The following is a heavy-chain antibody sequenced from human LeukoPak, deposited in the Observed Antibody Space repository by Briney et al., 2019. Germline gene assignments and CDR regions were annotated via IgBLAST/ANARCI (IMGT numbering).Heavy chain of an antibody. J-gene: IGHJ4*02. Sequence: SETLSLTCAVYGGSFSGYYWSWIRQPPGKGLEWIGEINHSGSTNYNPSLKSRVTISVDTSKNQFSLKLSSVTAADTAVYYCARVGNYDFWSGYPTLYTTYFDYWGQGTLVTVSS. V-gene: IGHV4-34*01. CDR3: ARVGNYDFWSGYPTLYTTYFDY. CDR2: INHSGST. D-gene: IGHD3-3*01. CDR1: GGSFSGYY.